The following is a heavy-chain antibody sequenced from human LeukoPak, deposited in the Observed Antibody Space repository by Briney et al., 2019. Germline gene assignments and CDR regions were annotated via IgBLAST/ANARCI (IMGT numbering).Heavy chain of an antibody. CDR2: IYYSGST. V-gene: IGHV4-59*12. CDR1: GGSISSYY. D-gene: IGHD2-2*01. J-gene: IGHJ4*02. CDR3: AKDVGTLTVDQPG. Sequence: PLETLSLTCTVSGGSISSYYWGWIRQPPGKGLEWIGYIYYSGSTNYNPSLKSRVTISVDTSKNQFSLRLTSVTAADTAIYYCAKDVGTLTVDQPGWGQGTLVTVSS.